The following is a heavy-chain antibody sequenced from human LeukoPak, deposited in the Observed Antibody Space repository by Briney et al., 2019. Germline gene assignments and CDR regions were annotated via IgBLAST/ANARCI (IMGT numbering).Heavy chain of an antibody. J-gene: IGHJ4*02. CDR3: ARVRYNWNRDFDY. D-gene: IGHD1-20*01. V-gene: IGHV4-38-2*02. CDR1: GYSISSGYY. Sequence: PSETLSLTCTVSGYSISSGYYWGWIRQPPGKGLEWIGSMFHSGSTYYNPSLKSRVTMSVDKSKNQFSLKLSSVTAADTAVYYCARVRYNWNRDFDYWGQGTLVTVSS. CDR2: MFHSGST.